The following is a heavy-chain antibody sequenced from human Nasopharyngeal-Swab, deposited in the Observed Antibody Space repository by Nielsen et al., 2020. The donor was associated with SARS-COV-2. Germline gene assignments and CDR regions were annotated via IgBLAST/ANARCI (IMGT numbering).Heavy chain of an antibody. D-gene: IGHD1-14*01. CDR2: ISSTGSTI. CDR3: ARERWRDHDFDA. J-gene: IGHJ4*02. Sequence: SCAASGFTLSSYEMNWVRQAPGKGLEWISYISSTGSTIYDADSVKGRFTVSRENAKNSMFLQMISLRAEDTAVYYCARERWRDHDFDAWGQGTLVIVSS. V-gene: IGHV3-48*03. CDR1: GFTLSSYE.